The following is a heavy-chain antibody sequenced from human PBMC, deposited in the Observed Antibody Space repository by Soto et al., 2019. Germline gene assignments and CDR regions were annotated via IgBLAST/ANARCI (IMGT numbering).Heavy chain of an antibody. D-gene: IGHD3-3*01. CDR1: GFTFSSYA. V-gene: IGHV3-23*01. J-gene: IGHJ6*02. CDR2: ISGSGGST. CDR3: AKDRGGPYYDFWSGYYTFSNADYYYYGMDV. Sequence: GGSLRLSCAASGFTFSSYAMSWVRQAPGKGLEWVSAISGSGGSTYYADSVKGRFTISRDNSKNTLYLQMNSLRAEDTAVYYCAKDRGGPYYDFWSGYYTFSNADYYYYGMDVWGQGTTVTVSS.